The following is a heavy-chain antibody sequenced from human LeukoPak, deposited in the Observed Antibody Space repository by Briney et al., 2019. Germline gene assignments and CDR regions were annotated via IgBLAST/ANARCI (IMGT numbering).Heavy chain of an antibody. CDR1: GFTFSSYS. CDR2: ISSSSSYI. D-gene: IGHD3-3*01. CDR3: AEGSRLGMVERDAFDI. J-gene: IGHJ3*02. V-gene: IGHV3-21*01. Sequence: PGGSLRLSCAASGFTFSSYSMNWVRQAPGKGLEWVSSISSSSSYIYYADSVKGRFTISRDNAKNSLYLQVNSLRAEDTAVYYCAEGSRLGMVERDAFDIWGQGTKVTVSS.